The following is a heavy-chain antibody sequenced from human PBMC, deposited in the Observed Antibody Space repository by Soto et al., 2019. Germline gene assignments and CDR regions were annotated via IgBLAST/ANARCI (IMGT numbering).Heavy chain of an antibody. CDR1: GFTFSSYA. J-gene: IGHJ6*02. CDR3: ARGEEHDYGDYATDYYYYGMDV. CDR2: ISYDGSNK. D-gene: IGHD4-17*01. Sequence: GGSLRLSCAASGFTFSSYAMHWVRQAPGKGLEWVAVISYDGSNKYYADSVKGRFTISRDNSKNTLYLQMNSLRAEDTAVYYCARGEEHDYGDYATDYYYYGMDVWGQGTTVTVSS. V-gene: IGHV3-30-3*01.